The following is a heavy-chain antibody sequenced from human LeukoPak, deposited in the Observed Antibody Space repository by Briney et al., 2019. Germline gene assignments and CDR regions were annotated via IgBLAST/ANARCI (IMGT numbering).Heavy chain of an antibody. CDR2: IQYDGSEK. CDR1: GFTFGDYA. J-gene: IGHJ5*02. V-gene: IGHV3-30*04. Sequence: GRSLRLSCAASGFTFGDYAMSWVRQAPGKGLEWVAFIQYDGSEKYYPDSVKGRFTISRDNSKSTVYLQMNSLRTEDTAIYYCGKSGVVRATGNHWGQGTLVTVSS. D-gene: IGHD2-21*01. CDR3: GKSGVVRATGNH.